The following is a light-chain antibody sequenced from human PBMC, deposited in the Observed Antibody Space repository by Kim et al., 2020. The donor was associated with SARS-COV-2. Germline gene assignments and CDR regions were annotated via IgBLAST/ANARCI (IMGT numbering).Light chain of an antibody. V-gene: IGKV3-20*01. J-gene: IGKJ4*01. CDR1: QSLGRNY. CDR3: QQYDSSPLT. Sequence: ETVLTQSPGTLSLSPGERATLSCRASQSLGRNYLAWHQQKPGQVPRLLIYGVSNRATGIPDRFSGSGSGTDFTLTISRLEPEDFAVYYCQQYDSSPLTFGGGTKLEI. CDR2: GVS.